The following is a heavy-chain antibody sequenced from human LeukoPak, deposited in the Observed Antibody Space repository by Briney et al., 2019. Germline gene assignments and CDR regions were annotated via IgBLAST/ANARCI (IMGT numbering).Heavy chain of an antibody. CDR2: ISYDGSNK. J-gene: IGHJ3*02. CDR3: ARDSSSNWNYVGAFDI. CDR1: GFAFSSYA. Sequence: GGSLRLSCAASGFAFSSYATHWVRQAPGKGLEWVAVISYDGSNKYYADSVKGRFTISRDNSKNTLYLQMNSLRAEDTAVYYCARDSSSNWNYVGAFDIWGQGTMVTVSS. V-gene: IGHV3-30-3*01. D-gene: IGHD1-7*01.